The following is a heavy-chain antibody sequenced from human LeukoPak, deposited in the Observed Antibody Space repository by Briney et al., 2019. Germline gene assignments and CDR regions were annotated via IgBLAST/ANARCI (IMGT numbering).Heavy chain of an antibody. Sequence: ASVKVSCKASGYTFTGYYMHWVRQAPGQGLEWMGWINPNSGGTNYAQKFQGRVTMTRDTSISTAYMELSRLRSDGTAVYYCARVLRFLEWSTPADAFDIWGQGTMVTVSS. V-gene: IGHV1-2*02. CDR3: ARVLRFLEWSTPADAFDI. CDR2: INPNSGGT. CDR1: GYTFTGYY. D-gene: IGHD3-3*01. J-gene: IGHJ3*02.